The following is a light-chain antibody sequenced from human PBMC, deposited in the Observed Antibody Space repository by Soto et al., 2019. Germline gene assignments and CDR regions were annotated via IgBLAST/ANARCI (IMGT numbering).Light chain of an antibody. CDR1: SSNIGAGYD. J-gene: IGLJ2*01. CDR2: DNS. Sequence: QSVLTQPPSVSGAPGQRVTISCTGSSSNIGAGYDVYWYQQLPGTAPKLLIYDNSIRPSGVPDRFSGSKSGTSASLAITGLQAEDEADYYCQSYDSNLSEVFGGGTKLTV. V-gene: IGLV1-40*01. CDR3: QSYDSNLSEV.